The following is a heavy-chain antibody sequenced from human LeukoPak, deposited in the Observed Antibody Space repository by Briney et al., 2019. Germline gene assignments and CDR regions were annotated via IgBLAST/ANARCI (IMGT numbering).Heavy chain of an antibody. CDR2: IFSTGNT. V-gene: IGHV4-59*08. J-gene: IGHJ4*02. Sequence: PSETLSLTCTVSGGSINSYFWSWIRQPPGKGLEWIAYIFSTGNTDYNPSLKSRVTISVDTSKNQFSLRLSSVTAADTAVYYCARHALHSTVNFGFWGQGTLVTVSS. D-gene: IGHD4-17*01. CDR3: ARHALHSTVNFGF. CDR1: GGSINSYF.